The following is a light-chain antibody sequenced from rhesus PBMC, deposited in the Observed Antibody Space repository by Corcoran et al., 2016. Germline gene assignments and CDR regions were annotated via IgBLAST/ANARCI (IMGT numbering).Light chain of an antibody. V-gene: IGKV1-28*01. J-gene: IGKJ4*01. Sequence: DIQMTQSPSSLSASVGDTVTITCRASQGLSSYLNWFQQKPGKAPKLLIYAASSLESGVPSRFTGSGSGTEFTLTISSLQPEDFAAYYCLQHNSYPLTFGGGTKVEIK. CDR3: LQHNSYPLT. CDR2: AAS. CDR1: QGLSSY.